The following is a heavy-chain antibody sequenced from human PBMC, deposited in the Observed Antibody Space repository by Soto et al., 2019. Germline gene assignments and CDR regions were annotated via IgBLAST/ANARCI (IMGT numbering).Heavy chain of an antibody. J-gene: IGHJ4*02. V-gene: IGHV1-18*01. CDR1: GYTFTSYG. Sequence: QVQLVQSGAEVKKPGASVKVSCKASGYTFTSYGISWVRQAPGQGLEWMGWISAHNGTTKYAQKLQGRVTMTTDTSTSTGDMELRSLRSDDTAVYYCARDLSYGLCDYWGQGTLVTVSS. CDR3: ARDLSYGLCDY. CDR2: ISAHNGTT. D-gene: IGHD5-18*01.